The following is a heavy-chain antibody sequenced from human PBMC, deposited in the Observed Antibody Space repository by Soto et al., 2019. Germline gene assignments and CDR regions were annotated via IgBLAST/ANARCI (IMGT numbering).Heavy chain of an antibody. Sequence: PSQTLSLTCAISGDSVSSNSAAWNWIRQSPSRGLEWLGRTYYRSKWYNDYAVSVKSRITINPDTSKNQFSLQLNSVTPEDTAVYYCARTQLGYCSGGSCYFRWFDPWGQGTLVTVSS. CDR1: GDSVSSNSAA. J-gene: IGHJ5*02. D-gene: IGHD2-15*01. CDR2: TYYRSKWYN. V-gene: IGHV6-1*01. CDR3: ARTQLGYCSGGSCYFRWFDP.